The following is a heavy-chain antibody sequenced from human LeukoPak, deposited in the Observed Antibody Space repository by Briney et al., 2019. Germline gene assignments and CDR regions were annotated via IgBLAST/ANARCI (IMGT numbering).Heavy chain of an antibody. V-gene: IGHV4-61*01. CDR2: IYYSGST. CDR3: ARVRFGEHHPDY. D-gene: IGHD3-10*01. CDR1: GVSISSASYY. Sequence: PSQTLSLTCTVSGVSISSASYYWSWIRQPPGKGLEWIGYIYYSGSTNYNPSLKSRVTISVDTSKNQFSLKLSSVTAADTAVYYCARVRFGEHHPDYWGQGTLVTVSS. J-gene: IGHJ4*02.